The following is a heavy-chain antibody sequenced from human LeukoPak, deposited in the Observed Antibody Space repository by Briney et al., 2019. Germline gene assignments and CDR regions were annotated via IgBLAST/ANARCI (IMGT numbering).Heavy chain of an antibody. J-gene: IGHJ4*02. D-gene: IGHD3-10*01. Sequence: GGSLRLSCTVSGFSVSDNSMSWVRQAPGKGLEWVSAICGSGVNTYYADSVKGRFTISRDTSKNTLYLQMNSLRAEDTAVYYCAKDRYGSGSYLFDYWGQGTLVTVSS. CDR2: ICGSGVNT. CDR3: AKDRYGSGSYLFDY. V-gene: IGHV3-23*01. CDR1: GFSVSDNS.